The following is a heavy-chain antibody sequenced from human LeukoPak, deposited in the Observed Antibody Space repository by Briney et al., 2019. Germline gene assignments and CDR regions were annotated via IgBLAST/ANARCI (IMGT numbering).Heavy chain of an antibody. D-gene: IGHD6-13*01. Sequence: GGSLRLSCAVSGFTFSDYYMSWIRQAPGKGLEWVSYISSGGSTIPHADSVKGRFTISRDNAENSLYLQMNSLRAEDTAVYYCARRAAAGRCFGYWGQGTLVTVSS. CDR1: GFTFSDYY. J-gene: IGHJ4*02. CDR2: ISSGGSTI. V-gene: IGHV3-11*01. CDR3: ARRAAAGRCFGY.